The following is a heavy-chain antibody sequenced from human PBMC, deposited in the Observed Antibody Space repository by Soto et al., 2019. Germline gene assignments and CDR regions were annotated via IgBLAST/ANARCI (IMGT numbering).Heavy chain of an antibody. J-gene: IGHJ6*03. CDR2: ISGSGGST. CDR3: AKDLYYDFWSGPKTFYYYMDV. D-gene: IGHD3-3*01. V-gene: IGHV3-23*01. CDR1: GFTFSSYA. Sequence: GGSLRLSCAASGFTFSSYAMSWVRQAPGKGLEWVSAISGSGGSTYYADSVKGRFTISRDNSKNTLYLQMNSLRAEDTAVYYCAKDLYYDFWSGPKTFYYYMDVWGKGTTVTVSS.